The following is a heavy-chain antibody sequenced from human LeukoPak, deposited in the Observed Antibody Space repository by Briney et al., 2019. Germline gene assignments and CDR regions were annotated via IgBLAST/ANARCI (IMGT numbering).Heavy chain of an antibody. CDR2: INPNSGDT. D-gene: IGHD7-27*01. Sequence: ASVKVSCETSGYTFTGYYMHWVRQAPGQGLEWMGWINPNSGDTDYAQKFQGRVTMTRDTSISTGYMELSRLKSDDTAVYYCARGLTGDLDYWGQGTLVTVSS. V-gene: IGHV1-2*02. CDR1: GYTFTGYY. CDR3: ARGLTGDLDY. J-gene: IGHJ4*02.